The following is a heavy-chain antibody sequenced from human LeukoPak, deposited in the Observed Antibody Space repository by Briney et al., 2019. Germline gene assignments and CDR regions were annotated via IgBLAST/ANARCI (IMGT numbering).Heavy chain of an antibody. Sequence: GGSLRLSCAASGFTFSSYAMHWVRQAPGKGLEWVAVISYDGSNKYYADSVKGRFTISRDNSKNTLYLQMNSLRAEDTAVYYCARDRELLGFLEWLLGYFDYWGQGTLVTISS. CDR2: ISYDGSNK. CDR3: ARDRELLGFLEWLLGYFDY. V-gene: IGHV3-30-3*01. J-gene: IGHJ4*02. CDR1: GFTFSSYA. D-gene: IGHD3-3*02.